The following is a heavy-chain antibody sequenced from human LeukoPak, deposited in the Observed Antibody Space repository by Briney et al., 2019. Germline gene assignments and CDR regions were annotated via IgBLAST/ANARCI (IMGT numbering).Heavy chain of an antibody. Sequence: GRSLRLSCAASGFTFDDYAMHWVRQAPGKGLEWVSGISWNSRSMDYVDSVKGRFTISRDNAKNSLYLQMNSLRAEDTAVYYCAREGDYYDSSGYCYYWGQGTLVTVSS. V-gene: IGHV3-9*01. CDR1: GFTFDDYA. D-gene: IGHD3-22*01. CDR3: AREGDYYDSSGYCYY. J-gene: IGHJ4*02. CDR2: ISWNSRSM.